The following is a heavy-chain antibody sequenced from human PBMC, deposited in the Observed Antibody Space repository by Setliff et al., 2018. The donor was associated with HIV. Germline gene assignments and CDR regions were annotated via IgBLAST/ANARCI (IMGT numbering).Heavy chain of an antibody. D-gene: IGHD3-16*01. CDR2: VNHSGRT. CDR1: GGSFSGYY. J-gene: IGHJ6*03. Sequence: SETLSLPCAVYGGSFSGYYWTWVRQSPGKGLEWIGEVNHSGRTNYNPSLKSRLAISGDMSKNQFSLSLRSVTAADTAVYYCARGVKGVIITYYYYCMDVWGKGTAFTVSS. V-gene: IGHV4-34*01. CDR3: ARGVKGVIITYYYYCMDV.